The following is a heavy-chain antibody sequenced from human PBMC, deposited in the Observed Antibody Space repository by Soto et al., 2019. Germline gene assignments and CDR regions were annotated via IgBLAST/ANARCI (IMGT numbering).Heavy chain of an antibody. CDR1: GLTFSNYA. Sequence: GGSLRLSCATSGLTFSNYAMSWVRQAPGGGLEWVSSMSGSSSTTYYADSVRGRFTISRDRSKNTLYLQMNSLRAEDTAVYYCANPLAYIGYWGQGTLVTVSS. V-gene: IGHV3-23*01. CDR3: ANPLAYIGY. J-gene: IGHJ4*02. CDR2: MSGSSSTT.